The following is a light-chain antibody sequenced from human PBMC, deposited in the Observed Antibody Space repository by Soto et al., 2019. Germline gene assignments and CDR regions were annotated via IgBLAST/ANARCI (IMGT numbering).Light chain of an antibody. CDR3: QQYYSIPFT. Sequence: DFVMTQAPDSLAVSLGERATINCKSSQSVLYNSNNKNHLGWFQQKPGHPPKLLIYGASFRPSGGPDRFSGSGSGTDFTLTISSLPTEDVAVYYCQQYYSIPFTIGQGTMLVS. CDR1: QSVLYNSNNKNH. J-gene: IGKJ2*01. V-gene: IGKV4-1*01. CDR2: GAS.